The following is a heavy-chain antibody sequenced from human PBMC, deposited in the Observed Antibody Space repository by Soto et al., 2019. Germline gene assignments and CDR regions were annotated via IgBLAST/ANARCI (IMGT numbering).Heavy chain of an antibody. V-gene: IGHV3-15*07. D-gene: IGHD3-10*01. CDR3: TTGYYGSGSYYQIDY. CDR2: IKSKTDGGTT. Sequence: GGSLRLSCAASGFTFSNAWMNWVRQAPGKGLEWVGRIKSKTDGGTTDYAAPVKGRFTISRDDSKNTLYLQMNSLKTEDTAVYYCTTGYYGSGSYYQIDYWGQGTLVTVSS. CDR1: GFTFSNAW. J-gene: IGHJ4*02.